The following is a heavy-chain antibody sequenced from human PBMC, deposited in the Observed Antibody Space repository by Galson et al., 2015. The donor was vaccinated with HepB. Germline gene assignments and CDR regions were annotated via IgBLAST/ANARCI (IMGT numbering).Heavy chain of an antibody. Sequence: SVKVSCKASGYTFTSYAMHWVRQAPGQRLEWMGWINAGNGNTKYSQKFQGRVTITRDTSASTAYMELSSLRSEDTAVYYCARVVAAAGTSIWFDPWGQGTLVTVSS. CDR3: ARVVAAAGTSIWFDP. CDR1: GYTFTSYA. CDR2: INAGNGNT. D-gene: IGHD6-13*01. V-gene: IGHV1-3*01. J-gene: IGHJ5*02.